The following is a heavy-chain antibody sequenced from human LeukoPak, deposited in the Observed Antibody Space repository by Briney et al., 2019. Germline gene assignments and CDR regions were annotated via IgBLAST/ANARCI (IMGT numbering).Heavy chain of an antibody. Sequence: GGSLRLPCGTSGFIFRTYAMTWVRQAPGKGLEWVAVISYNGSNKYYADSVKGRFTISRDNSKNTLYLQMNSLRAEDTAVYYCARELIVDAFDIWGQGTMVTVSS. CDR3: ARELIVDAFDI. CDR2: ISYNGSNK. V-gene: IGHV3-30-3*01. J-gene: IGHJ3*02. CDR1: GFIFRTYA. D-gene: IGHD1-26*01.